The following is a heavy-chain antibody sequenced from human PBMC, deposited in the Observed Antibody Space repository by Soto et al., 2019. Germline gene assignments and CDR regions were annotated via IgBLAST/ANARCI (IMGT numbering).Heavy chain of an antibody. CDR1: GFTFRSYA. J-gene: IGHJ5*02. V-gene: IGHV3-23*01. Sequence: PGGSLRLSCAASGFTFRSYAMSWVRQAPGKGLEWVSGISGSGISTHYADSVKGRFTVSRDNAKNTLYLQMNSLRAEDTALYYCAKDITPSRRYFDWSRGPGSGNWFDPWGQGALVTVSS. CDR2: ISGSGIST. CDR3: AKDITPSRRYFDWSRGPGSGNWFDP. D-gene: IGHD3-9*01.